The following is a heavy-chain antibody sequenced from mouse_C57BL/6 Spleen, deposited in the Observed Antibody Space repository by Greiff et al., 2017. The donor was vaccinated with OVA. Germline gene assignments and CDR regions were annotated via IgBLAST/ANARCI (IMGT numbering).Heavy chain of an antibody. CDR2: IDPETGGT. V-gene: IGHV1-15*01. CDR1: GYTFTDYE. Sequence: QVHVKQSGAELVRPGASVTLSCKASGYTFTDYEMHWVKQTPVHGLEWIGAIDPETGGTAYNQKFKGKAILTADKSSSTAYMELRSLTSEDSAVYYCTRLGDYDGYAMDYWGQGTSVTVSS. J-gene: IGHJ4*01. D-gene: IGHD2-4*01. CDR3: TRLGDYDGYAMDY.